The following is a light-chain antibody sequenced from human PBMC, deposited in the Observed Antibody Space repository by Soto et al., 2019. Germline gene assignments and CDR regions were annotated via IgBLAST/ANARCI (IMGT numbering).Light chain of an antibody. CDR3: QQYNTYST. Sequence: DIQMTQSPSTLSASVGDRVTITCRASENINKWLAWYQQKPGKAPKVLIYDASGLESGVPSRFSGTGSGTEFTLTISSLQPDDFATYYCQQYNTYSTFXQGTKVDIK. J-gene: IGKJ1*01. CDR1: ENINKW. CDR2: DAS. V-gene: IGKV1-5*01.